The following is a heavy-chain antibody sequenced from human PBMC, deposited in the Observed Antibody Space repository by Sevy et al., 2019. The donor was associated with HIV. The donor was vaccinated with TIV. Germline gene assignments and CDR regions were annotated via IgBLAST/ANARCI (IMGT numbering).Heavy chain of an antibody. CDR3: ARDEGGRFPDAFDI. CDR1: GFTFSSYS. Sequence: GGSLRLSCAASGFTFSSYSMNWVRQAPGKGMEWVSYISSSSSTIHYAHSVKGRFTISRDNAKNSLYLQMNSLRDEDTAVYYCARDEGGRFPDAFDIWGQGTMVTVSS. D-gene: IGHD6-19*01. CDR2: ISSSSSTI. J-gene: IGHJ3*02. V-gene: IGHV3-48*02.